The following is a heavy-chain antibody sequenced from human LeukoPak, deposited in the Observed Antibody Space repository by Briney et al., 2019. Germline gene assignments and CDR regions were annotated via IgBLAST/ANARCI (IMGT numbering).Heavy chain of an antibody. V-gene: IGHV3-53*01. J-gene: IGHJ4*02. D-gene: IGHD3-22*01. CDR1: GFTVSSNY. Sequence: GGSLRLSCAASGFTVSSNYMSWVRQAPGKGLEWVSVIYSGGSTYYADSVKGQFTISRDNSKNTLYLQMNSLRAEDTAVYYCARVLRYYDSSGYGYYFDYWGQGTLVTVSS. CDR2: IYSGGST. CDR3: ARVLRYYDSSGYGYYFDY.